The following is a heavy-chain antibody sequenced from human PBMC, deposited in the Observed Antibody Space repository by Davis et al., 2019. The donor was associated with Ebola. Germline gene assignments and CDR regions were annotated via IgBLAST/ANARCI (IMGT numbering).Heavy chain of an antibody. Sequence: GGSLRLSCAASGFTFSSNSMNWVRQAPGKGLEWVSFISSSSNYIYYADSVKGRFTVSRDNAKNSLYLQMNSLRAEDTAVYYCAKLEYFGYWGQGTLVTVSS. CDR1: GFTFSSNS. CDR2: ISSSSNYI. J-gene: IGHJ4*02. V-gene: IGHV3-21*01. CDR3: AKLEYFGY.